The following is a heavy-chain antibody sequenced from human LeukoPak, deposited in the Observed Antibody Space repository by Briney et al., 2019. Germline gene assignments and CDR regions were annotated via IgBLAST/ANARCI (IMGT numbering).Heavy chain of an antibody. CDR1: GGTFSSYA. D-gene: IGHD5-24*01. Sequence: ASVKVSCKASGGTFSSYAISWVRQAPRQGLEWMGGIIPIFGTANYAQKFQGRVTITADESTSTAYMELSSLRSEDTAVYYCARRRRDGYNYYFDYWGQGTLVTVSS. CDR2: IIPIFGTA. J-gene: IGHJ4*02. CDR3: ARRRRDGYNYYFDY. V-gene: IGHV1-69*13.